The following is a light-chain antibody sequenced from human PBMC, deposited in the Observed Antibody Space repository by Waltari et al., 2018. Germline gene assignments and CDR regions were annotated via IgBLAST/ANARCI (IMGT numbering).Light chain of an antibody. CDR1: SSDVGNYDL. V-gene: IGLV2-23*01. CDR3: FSYAGSNTWL. Sequence: QSALTQPASVSGSPGQSITISCTGASSDVGNYDLVSWYQHYPGKGPKLMIHEGNKRPAGVSTRVSGSRSGNTASLTISGLQAEDEADYYCFSYAGSNTWLCGGGTKLTVL. CDR2: EGN. J-gene: IGLJ3*02.